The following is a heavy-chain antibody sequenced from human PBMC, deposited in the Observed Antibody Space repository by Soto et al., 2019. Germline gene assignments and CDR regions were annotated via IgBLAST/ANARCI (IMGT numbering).Heavy chain of an antibody. V-gene: IGHV5-51*01. CDR2: IYPGDSDT. J-gene: IGHJ4*02. D-gene: IGHD2-15*01. CDR3: ASSVVVPSTMNYFDY. CDR1: GYSFTSYW. Sequence: GESLKISCKGSGYSFTSYWIGWVRQMPGKGLEWMGIIYPGDSDTRYSPSFQGQVTISADKSISTAYLQWSSLKASDTAMYYCASSVVVPSTMNYFDYWGQGSLVTVSS.